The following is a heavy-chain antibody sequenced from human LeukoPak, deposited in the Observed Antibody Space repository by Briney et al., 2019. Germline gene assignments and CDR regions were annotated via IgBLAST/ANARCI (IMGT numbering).Heavy chain of an antibody. J-gene: IGHJ4*02. CDR3: ARDYCSSTSCLFDY. Sequence: ASVKVSCKASGYTFTGYHMHWMRQAPGRGLEWMGRINPNSGDTNYAQKFQGRVTMTRDTSISTAYMELSRLRSDDTAVYYCARDYCSSTSCLFDYWGQGTLVTVSS. V-gene: IGHV1-2*06. CDR2: INPNSGDT. D-gene: IGHD2-2*01. CDR1: GYTFTGYH.